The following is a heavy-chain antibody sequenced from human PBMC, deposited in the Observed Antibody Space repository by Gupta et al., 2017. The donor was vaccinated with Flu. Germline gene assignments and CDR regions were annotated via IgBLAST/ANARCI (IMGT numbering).Heavy chain of an antibody. Sequence: WVRQAPGKGLEWVSAISGSGGTTHYADSVKGRFTISRDNSKNTLYLQMNSLRVEDTAIYYCARGDRSSGWAYWGQGTLVTVSS. V-gene: IGHV3-23*01. CDR3: ARGDRSSGWAY. J-gene: IGHJ4*02. D-gene: IGHD6-19*01. CDR2: ISGSGGTT.